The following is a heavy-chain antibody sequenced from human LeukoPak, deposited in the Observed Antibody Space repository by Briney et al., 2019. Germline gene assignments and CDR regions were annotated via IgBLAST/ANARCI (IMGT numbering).Heavy chain of an antibody. D-gene: IGHD2-15*01. CDR3: ARELVVVVAGDYYYGMDV. Sequence: ASVKVSCKASGGTFSSYAISWVRQAPGQGLEWMGGIIPIFGTANYAQKFQGRVTITADESTSTAYVELSSLRSEDTAVYHCARELVVVVAGDYYYGMDVWGQGTTVTVSS. CDR1: GGTFSSYA. CDR2: IIPIFGTA. J-gene: IGHJ6*02. V-gene: IGHV1-69*13.